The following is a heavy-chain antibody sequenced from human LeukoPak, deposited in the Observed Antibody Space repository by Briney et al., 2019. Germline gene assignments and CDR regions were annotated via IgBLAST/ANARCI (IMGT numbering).Heavy chain of an antibody. CDR3: SRGGANDL. J-gene: IGHJ5*02. CDR2: IFTSGSS. CDR1: GGSITSDY. V-gene: IGHV4-4*07. D-gene: IGHD4/OR15-4a*01. Sequence: SETLSLTCTVSGGSITSDYWSWIRQPAGKGLEWIGRIFTSGSSTYNPSLKSRVTMSLDTSKNEFYLELSSVTAADTAIYFCSRGGANDLWGQGTLVTASS.